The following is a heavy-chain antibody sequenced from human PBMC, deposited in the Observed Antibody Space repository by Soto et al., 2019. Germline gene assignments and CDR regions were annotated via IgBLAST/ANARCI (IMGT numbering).Heavy chain of an antibody. CDR1: GFTFSNYA. CDR2: ISGSGGSP. D-gene: IGHD6-19*01. V-gene: IGHV3-23*01. J-gene: IGHJ4*02. CDR3: AKEGTSGLYYFDY. Sequence: HPGGSLSLSCAASGFTFSNYAMNWVRQAPGKGLEWVSTISGSGGSPYYADSVKGRFTISRDNSKNTLYLQMNSLRAGDSAIYYCAKEGTSGLYYFDYWGQGTLVTVSS.